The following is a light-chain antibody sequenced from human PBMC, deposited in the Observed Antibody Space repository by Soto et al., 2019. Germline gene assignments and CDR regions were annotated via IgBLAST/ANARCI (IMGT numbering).Light chain of an antibody. CDR3: QQRSNCPPYT. CDR1: QSVSSY. J-gene: IGKJ2*01. CDR2: DAS. Sequence: IVLTQSPATLSLSPGERATLSCRATQSVSSYLAWYQQKPGQAPRLLIYDASNRATGIPARFSGSGSGTVFTLTISSLEPEDFAVYYCQQRSNCPPYTFGQGTKLEIK. V-gene: IGKV3-11*01.